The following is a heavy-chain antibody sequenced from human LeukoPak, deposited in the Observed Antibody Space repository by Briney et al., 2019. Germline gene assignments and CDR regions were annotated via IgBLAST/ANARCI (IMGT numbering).Heavy chain of an antibody. V-gene: IGHV4-4*07. Sequence: PSETLSLTCTVSGGSISSYYWRWIRQPAGKGLEWIGRIYSSGSTNYNPSLKSRVPIPVDTFKNQFSLKLSSVNAADTAVYYCARDKEGIWFGELSDYYYMDVWGKGTTVTVSS. CDR1: GGSISSYY. J-gene: IGHJ6*03. CDR2: IYSSGST. D-gene: IGHD3-10*01. CDR3: ARDKEGIWFGELSDYYYMDV.